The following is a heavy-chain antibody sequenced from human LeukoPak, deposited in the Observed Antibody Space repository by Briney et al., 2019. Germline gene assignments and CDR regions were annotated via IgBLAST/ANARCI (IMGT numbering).Heavy chain of an antibody. D-gene: IGHD4-17*01. CDR3: ARDVRNDYGDYWFDP. CDR1: GGTFSSYA. V-gene: IGHV1-69*01. Sequence: GSSVKVSCKASGGTFSSYAISWVRQAPGQGLEWMGGIIPIFGTANYAQKFQGRVTITADESTSTAYMELSSLRSEDTAVYYCARDVRNDYGDYWFDPWGQGTLVTVSS. J-gene: IGHJ5*02. CDR2: IIPIFGTA.